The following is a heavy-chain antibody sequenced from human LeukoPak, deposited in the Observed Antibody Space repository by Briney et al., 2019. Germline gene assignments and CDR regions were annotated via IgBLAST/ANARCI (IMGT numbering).Heavy chain of an antibody. V-gene: IGHV4-61*01. CDR3: ARSSGGMYNYYYMDV. CDR2: QYYSGSP. D-gene: IGHD1-26*01. Sequence: PSETLSLTCSVSGASLSGGTYYWNWIRQPPGKGLEWIAYQYYSGSPIYNPSLRSRVTISVDTSRDQFSLKVTSVTAADTAIYYCARSSGGMYNYYYMDVWGKGTTVTVFS. J-gene: IGHJ6*03. CDR1: GASLSGGTYY.